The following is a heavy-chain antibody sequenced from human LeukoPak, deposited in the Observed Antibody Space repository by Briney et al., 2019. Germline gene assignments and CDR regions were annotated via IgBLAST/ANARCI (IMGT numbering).Heavy chain of an antibody. D-gene: IGHD2-21*01. Sequence: SETLSLTCAVSGGSFSSGGYSWSWIRQPPGKGLEWIGYIYHSGSTYYNPSLKSRVTISVDRSKNQFSLKLSSVTAADTAVYYCARGGGGDFDYWGQGTLVTVSS. J-gene: IGHJ4*02. CDR3: ARGGGGDFDY. CDR1: GGSFSSGGYS. V-gene: IGHV4-30-2*01. CDR2: IYHSGST.